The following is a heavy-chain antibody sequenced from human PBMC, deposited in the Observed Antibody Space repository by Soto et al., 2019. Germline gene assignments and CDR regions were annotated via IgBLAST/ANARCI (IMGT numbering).Heavy chain of an antibody. CDR2: ISGSGGST. J-gene: IGHJ6*02. CDR1: GFTFSSYA. Sequence: GGSLRLSCAASGFTFSSYAMSWVRQAPGKGLEWVSAISGSGGSTYYADSVNGRFTISRDDSKNTLYLQMNSLRAEDTAVYYCAKAKGYCSGGSCYGDYYYYGMDVWGQGTTVTVSS. D-gene: IGHD2-15*01. CDR3: AKAKGYCSGGSCYGDYYYYGMDV. V-gene: IGHV3-23*01.